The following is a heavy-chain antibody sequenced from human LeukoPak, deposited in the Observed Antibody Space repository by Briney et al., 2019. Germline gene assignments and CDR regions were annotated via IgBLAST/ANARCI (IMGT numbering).Heavy chain of an antibody. D-gene: IGHD3-22*01. CDR3: ARITYYYDNSDRGPMDS. CDR1: GGSISSRSYY. Sequence: SETLSLTCTVSGGSISSRSYYWGWIRQPPGKGLEWIGSFCYSGSTYYNPSLKSRVTISVDTSKNQFSLNLSYVTAADTAVYYCARITYYYDNSDRGPMDSWGQGTLVTVSS. J-gene: IGHJ4*02. CDR2: FCYSGST. V-gene: IGHV4-39*01.